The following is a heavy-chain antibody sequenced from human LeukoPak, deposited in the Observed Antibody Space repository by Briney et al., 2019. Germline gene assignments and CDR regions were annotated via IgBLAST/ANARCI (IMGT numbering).Heavy chain of an antibody. V-gene: IGHV3-30*02. J-gene: IGHJ4*02. Sequence: PGGSLRLSCAASGFIFRNYGMHWVRQAPGKGLEWVAFLRNDESEIFYADSVKGRFTISRDNSKNTLYLQMSSLRDEDTAVYYCVKDTGRRDFWGQGTQVTVSS. CDR1: GFIFRNYG. D-gene: IGHD1-14*01. CDR3: VKDTGRRDF. CDR2: LRNDESEI.